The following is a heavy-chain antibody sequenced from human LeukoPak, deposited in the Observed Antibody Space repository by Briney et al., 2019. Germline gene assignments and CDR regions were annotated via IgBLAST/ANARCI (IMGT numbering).Heavy chain of an antibody. D-gene: IGHD3-22*01. J-gene: IGHJ5*02. CDR2: ISGSGGST. CDR3: ARDAVNTGRGWFDP. Sequence: GGSLRLSCAASGFTFSSYAMSWVRQAPRKGLEWVSAISGSGGSTYYADSVKGRFTVSRDNANTSLYLQMSSLRGEDTAIYYCARDAVNTGRGWFDPWGQGTLVTVSS. CDR1: GFTFSSYA. V-gene: IGHV3-23*01.